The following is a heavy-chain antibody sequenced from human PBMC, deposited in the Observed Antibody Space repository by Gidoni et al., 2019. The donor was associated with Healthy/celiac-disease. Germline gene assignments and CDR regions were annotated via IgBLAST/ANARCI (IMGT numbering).Heavy chain of an antibody. CDR2: MSGSGGST. J-gene: IGHJ3*02. V-gene: IGHV3-23*01. D-gene: IGHD3-22*01. CDR1: GFTFSSSA. CDR3: AKGRLDYYDSSGYAPGAFDI. Sequence: EVQLLESGGGLVQPGGSLRLSCAASGFTFSSSAMRWVRQAPGKGLEWVSAMSGSGGSTYYADSVKGRFTSSRDNSKNTLYLQMNSLRAEDTAVYYCAKGRLDYYDSSGYAPGAFDIWGQGTMVTVSS.